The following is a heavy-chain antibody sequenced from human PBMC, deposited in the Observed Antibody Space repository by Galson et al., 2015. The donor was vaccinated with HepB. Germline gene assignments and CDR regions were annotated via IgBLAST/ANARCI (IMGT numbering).Heavy chain of an antibody. CDR1: GFTFSSYT. J-gene: IGHJ3*02. D-gene: IGHD3-3*01. CDR2: VSHDGSIK. Sequence: SLRLSCAPSGFTFSSYTIHWVRQAPDKGLEWVAVVSHDGSIKKYADSVKGRFTISGDNSKNTLFLQMNSLTTEDTAVYYCARELTIFGVVIVRYDAFDIWGQGTMVTVSS. CDR3: ARELTIFGVVIVRYDAFDI. V-gene: IGHV3-30-3*01.